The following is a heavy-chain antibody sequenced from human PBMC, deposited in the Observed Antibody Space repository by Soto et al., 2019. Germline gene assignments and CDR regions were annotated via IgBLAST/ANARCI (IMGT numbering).Heavy chain of an antibody. J-gene: IGHJ4*02. Sequence: ASVKVSCKVSGYTLTELSMHWVRQAPGKGLEWMGGFDPEDGETIYAQKFQGRVTMTEDTSTDTAYMELSSLRSEDTAVYYCATDLGFMVRAYYFDYWGQGTLVTVSS. CDR3: ATDLGFMVRAYYFDY. D-gene: IGHD3-10*01. CDR2: FDPEDGET. V-gene: IGHV1-24*01. CDR1: GYTLTELS.